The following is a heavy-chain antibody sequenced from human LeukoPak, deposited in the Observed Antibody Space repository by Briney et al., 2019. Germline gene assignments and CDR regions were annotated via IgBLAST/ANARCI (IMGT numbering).Heavy chain of an antibody. CDR2: MRPNSGET. Sequence: ASVKVSCKASGYTFTNFEINWVRQVAGQGLEWLGWMRPNSGETVNVQKFQGRVTMTRDISTSTAYMELTGLRSDDTAVYFCARGCCSGGGCYTAEYLPHWGQGTLVTVSS. CDR1: GYTFTNFE. D-gene: IGHD2-15*01. V-gene: IGHV1-8*02. CDR3: ARGCCSGGGCYTAEYLPH. J-gene: IGHJ1*01.